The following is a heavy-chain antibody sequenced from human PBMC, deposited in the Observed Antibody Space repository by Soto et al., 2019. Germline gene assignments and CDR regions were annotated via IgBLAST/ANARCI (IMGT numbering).Heavy chain of an antibody. D-gene: IGHD5-18*01. CDR3: AKDTGVDTAMVINYGMDV. J-gene: IGHJ6*02. Sequence: EVQLLESGGGLVQPGGSLRLSCAPSGFTFSSYAMSWVRQAPGKGLEWVSAISGSGGSTYYADSVKGRFTISRDNSKNTLYLQMNSLRAEDTAVYYCAKDTGVDTAMVINYGMDVWGQGTTVTVSS. CDR2: ISGSGGST. CDR1: GFTFSSYA. V-gene: IGHV3-23*01.